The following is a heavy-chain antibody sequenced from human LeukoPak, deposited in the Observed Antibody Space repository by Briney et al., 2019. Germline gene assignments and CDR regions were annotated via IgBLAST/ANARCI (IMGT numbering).Heavy chain of an antibody. Sequence: GGSLRLSCAASGFTFSDYYMSWIRQAPGKGLEWVSSISTSSSYTKYADSVKGRFTISRDNAKSSLYLQMNSLRAEDRAVYYCARDRTYDSSGYYTDYWGQGTLVTVSS. CDR3: ARDRTYDSSGYYTDY. J-gene: IGHJ4*02. CDR1: GFTFSDYY. V-gene: IGHV3-11*06. CDR2: ISTSSSYT. D-gene: IGHD3-22*01.